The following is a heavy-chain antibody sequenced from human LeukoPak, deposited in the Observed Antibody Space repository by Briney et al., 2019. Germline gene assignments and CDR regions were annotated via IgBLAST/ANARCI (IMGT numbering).Heavy chain of an antibody. CDR3: ASIVRGIDY. CDR1: GFTVSSNY. D-gene: IGHD3-10*01. J-gene: IGHJ4*02. CDR2: IYTGGST. V-gene: IGHV3-53*01. Sequence: AESLTLSCAASGFTVSSNYMSWIRQPPGKGLEWVADIYTGGSTYYKDSVKGRFTISIDNSKNTLYLQMTCLTAADTAVYYCASIVRGIDYWGQGTLVTVSS.